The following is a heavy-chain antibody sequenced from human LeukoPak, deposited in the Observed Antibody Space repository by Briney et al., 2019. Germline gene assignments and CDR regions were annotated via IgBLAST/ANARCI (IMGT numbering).Heavy chain of an antibody. CDR2: IYYSGST. CDR1: GGSISSYY. D-gene: IGHD2-8*01. V-gene: IGHV4-59*01. Sequence: SETLSLTCTVSGGSISSYYWSWIRQPPGKGLEWIGYIYYSGSTNYNPSLKSQVTISVDTSKNQFSLKLSSVTAADTAVYYCARIRGVYYYYGMDVWGQGTTVTVSS. J-gene: IGHJ6*02. CDR3: ARIRGVYYYYGMDV.